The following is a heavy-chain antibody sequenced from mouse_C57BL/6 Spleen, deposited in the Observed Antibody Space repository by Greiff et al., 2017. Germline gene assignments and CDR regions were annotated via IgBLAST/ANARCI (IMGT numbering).Heavy chain of an antibody. CDR1: GYTFTSYW. J-gene: IGHJ4*01. V-gene: IGHV1-69*01. D-gene: IGHD2-2*01. Sequence: QVQLQQPGAELVMPGASVKLSCKASGYTFTSYWMHWVKQRPGQGLEWIGEIDPSDSYTNYNQKFKGKSTLTVDKSSSTAYMQLSSLTSEDSAVYYCARPYYGYDVGAMDYWGQGTSVTVSS. CDR3: ARPYYGYDVGAMDY. CDR2: IDPSDSYT.